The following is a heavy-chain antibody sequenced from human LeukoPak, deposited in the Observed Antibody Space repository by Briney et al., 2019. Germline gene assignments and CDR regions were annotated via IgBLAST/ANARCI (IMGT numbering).Heavy chain of an antibody. CDR1: GFTFSNYG. V-gene: IGHV3-30*18. J-gene: IGHJ4*02. CDR2: ISYDGSNK. D-gene: IGHD6-19*01. Sequence: PGRSLRLYCAASGFTFSNYGMHWVRQAPGKGLEWVAVISYDGSNKYYADSVKGRFTISRDNSKNTLYLQMNSLRAEDTAVYYCAKGRGIAVPNWGQGTLVTVSS. CDR3: AKGRGIAVPN.